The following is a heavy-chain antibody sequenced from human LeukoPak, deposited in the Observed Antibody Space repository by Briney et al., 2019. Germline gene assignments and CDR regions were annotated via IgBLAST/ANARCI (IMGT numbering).Heavy chain of an antibody. CDR1: GFTFSSSA. Sequence: GGSLRLSCAASGFTFSSSAMSWVRQVPGKGLEWVSAISGSGGSTYYADSVKGRFTISRDNSKNTLYLQMNSLRAEDTAVYYCAKDIAAAGMEALDYWGQGTLVTVSS. D-gene: IGHD6-13*01. J-gene: IGHJ4*02. CDR3: AKDIAAAGMEALDY. CDR2: ISGSGGST. V-gene: IGHV3-23*01.